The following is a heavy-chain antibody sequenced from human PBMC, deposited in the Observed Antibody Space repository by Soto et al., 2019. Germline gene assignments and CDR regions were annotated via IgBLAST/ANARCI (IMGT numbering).Heavy chain of an antibody. CDR3: ANTITGTPIYYYYYGMDV. D-gene: IGHD1-20*01. CDR2: ISYDGSNK. CDR1: GFPFSSYG. Sequence: PGGSLRLSCAASGFPFSSYGMHWVRQAPGKRLEWVAVISYDGSNKYYADSVKGRFTISRDNSKNTLYLQMNSLRAEDTAVYYCANTITGTPIYYYYYGMDVWGQGTTVTVSS. J-gene: IGHJ6*02. V-gene: IGHV3-30*18.